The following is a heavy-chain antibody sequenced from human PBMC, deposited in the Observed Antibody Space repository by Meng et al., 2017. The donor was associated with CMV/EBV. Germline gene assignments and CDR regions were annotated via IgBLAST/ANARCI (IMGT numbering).Heavy chain of an antibody. J-gene: IGHJ6*02. CDR1: CSSFSSYS. CDR2: ISSSSSYI. Sequence: GESLKFSCAASCSSFSSYSMNWVRHPPRKGLEWVSSISSSSSYIYYADSVKGRFTISRDNAKNSLYLQMNSLRAEDTAVYYCARALVDTAMVTPTYYYYCLDVWGQGTTVTVSS. V-gene: IGHV3-21*01. CDR3: ARALVDTAMVTPTYYYYCLDV. D-gene: IGHD5-18*01.